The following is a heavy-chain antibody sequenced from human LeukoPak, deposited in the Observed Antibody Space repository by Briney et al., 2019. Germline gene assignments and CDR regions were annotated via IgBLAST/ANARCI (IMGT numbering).Heavy chain of an antibody. Sequence: GGSLRLSCAASGFTFSSYAMSWVRQAPGKGLEWVSVISTSDATYYTDSVKGRFTISRDNAINSVFLQMNSVRAEDTAVYYCARENWSNDYWGQGXLVTVSS. D-gene: IGHD1-1*01. CDR3: ARENWSNDY. V-gene: IGHV3-23*01. CDR1: GFTFSSYA. CDR2: ISTSDAT. J-gene: IGHJ4*02.